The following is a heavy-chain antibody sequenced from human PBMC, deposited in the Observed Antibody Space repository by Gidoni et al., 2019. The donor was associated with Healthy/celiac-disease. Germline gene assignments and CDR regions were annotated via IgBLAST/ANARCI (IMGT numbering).Heavy chain of an antibody. D-gene: IGHD6-19*01. J-gene: IGHJ2*01. CDR3: AREGDGSGYDGAIAVAGRRYFDL. V-gene: IGHV4-31*03. CDR1: GGSISSGGYY. Sequence: QVQLQESGPGLVKPSQTLSLTCTVSGGSISSGGYYWSWIRQHPGKGLEWIGYIYYSGSTYYNPSLKSRVTISVDTSKNQFSLKLSSVTAADTAVYYCAREGDGSGYDGAIAVAGRRYFDLWGRGTLVTVSS. CDR2: IYYSGST.